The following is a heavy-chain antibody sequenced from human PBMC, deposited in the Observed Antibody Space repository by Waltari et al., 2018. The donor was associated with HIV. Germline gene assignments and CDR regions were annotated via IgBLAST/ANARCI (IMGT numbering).Heavy chain of an antibody. J-gene: IGHJ4*02. CDR1: GITLKNAW. Sequence: EVQLVESGGDLVKPGGSLRLACAVSGITLKNAWLSWVRQAPGKGLQWLGQIKRRADGGKRDYAASVSGRFIISTDDLNNTLFLQMNKLKVEDTALYYCSTFEMGSSRDFWGQGTLVTVSS. CDR3: STFEMGSSRDF. V-gene: IGHV3-15*01. D-gene: IGHD1-26*01. CDR2: IKRRADGGKR.